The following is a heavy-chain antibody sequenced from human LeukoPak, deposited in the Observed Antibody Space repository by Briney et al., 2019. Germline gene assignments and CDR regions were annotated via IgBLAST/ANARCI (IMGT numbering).Heavy chain of an antibody. CDR3: TRGRSYFDS. Sequence: PGGSLRLSCVASGFAFSSYNLNWVRQAPGKGVEWVGYVRSNTYGGTTEYAASVKGRFTISRDDSKTIAYLQMDSLKTEDTAVYYCTRGRSYFDSWGQGTLVTVSS. CDR2: VRSNTYGGTT. V-gene: IGHV3-49*04. CDR1: GFAFSSYN. J-gene: IGHJ4*02.